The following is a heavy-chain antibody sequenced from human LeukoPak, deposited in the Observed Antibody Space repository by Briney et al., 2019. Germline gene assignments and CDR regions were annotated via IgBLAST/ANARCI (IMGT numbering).Heavy chain of an antibody. CDR1: GYTFTSCG. CDR3: ARARSYYYYYYGMDV. CDR2: ISAYNGNT. J-gene: IGHJ6*02. Sequence: ASVKVSCKASGYTFTSCGISWVRQAPGQGLEWMGWISAYNGNTNYAQKLQGRVTMTTDTSTSTAYMELRSLRSDDTAVYYCARARSYYYYYYGMDVWGQGTLVTVSS. D-gene: IGHD1-26*01. V-gene: IGHV1-18*01.